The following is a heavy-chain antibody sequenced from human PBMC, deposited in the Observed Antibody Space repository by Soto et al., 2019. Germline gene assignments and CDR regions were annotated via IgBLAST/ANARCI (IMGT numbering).Heavy chain of an antibody. D-gene: IGHD6-19*01. CDR3: ATLESIAVAGIYFLATYDAFDI. Sequence: GALRLSCAASGFTFSSYAMHWVRQAPGKGLEWVAVISYDGSNKYYADSVKGRFTISRDNSKNTLYLQMNSLRAEDTAVYYCATLESIAVAGIYFLATYDAFDIWGQGTMVTVSS. J-gene: IGHJ3*02. CDR2: ISYDGSNK. CDR1: GFTFSSYA. V-gene: IGHV3-30-3*01.